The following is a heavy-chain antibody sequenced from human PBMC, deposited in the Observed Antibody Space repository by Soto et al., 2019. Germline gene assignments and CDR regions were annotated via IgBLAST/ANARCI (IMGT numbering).Heavy chain of an antibody. Sequence: APRTPAQIVTTTCTFSGSPLTTSRMCVSWIREPPGNALEWLALIDWDDDKYYSTSLQTRLTISKDTSTNQVVLTMTNMYSVDTATYYYARLPRGYHAMDAWGQGNTVTVS. CDR2: IDWDDDK. CDR1: GSPLTTSRMC. V-gene: IGHV2-70*13. CDR3: ARLPRGYHAMDA. J-gene: IGHJ6*02.